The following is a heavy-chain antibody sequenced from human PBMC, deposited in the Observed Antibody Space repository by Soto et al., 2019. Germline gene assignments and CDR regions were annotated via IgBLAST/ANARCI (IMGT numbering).Heavy chain of an antibody. J-gene: IGHJ5*02. CDR3: ARGREYSFGYNWFDP. CDR2: INPTEGRT. Sequence: QVQLVQSGAEVKKPGASVKVSCKASGYTFTGYYMHWVRQAPGQGLEWMGVINPTEGRTRYSQKFQDRVTMTRDTSTSTVYMELSSLRSEDTAIYFCARGREYSFGYNWFDPWGQGTLVTVSS. CDR1: GYTFTGYY. D-gene: IGHD4-4*01. V-gene: IGHV1-46*01.